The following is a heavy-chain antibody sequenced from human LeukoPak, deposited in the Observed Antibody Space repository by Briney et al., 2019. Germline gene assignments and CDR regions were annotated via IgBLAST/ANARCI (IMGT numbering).Heavy chain of an antibody. J-gene: IGHJ4*02. CDR3: AKPHYSGSGSYSRVDY. D-gene: IGHD3-10*01. V-gene: IGHV3-23*01. CDR2: ISGSGADT. Sequence: GGSLRLSCAASGFTFSSYAMTWVRQAPGKGLECVSAISGSGADTYYADSVKGRFTISRDNSKITVYLQMNSLRAEDTAVYYCAKPHYSGSGSYSRVDYWGQGTLVTVSS. CDR1: GFTFSSYA.